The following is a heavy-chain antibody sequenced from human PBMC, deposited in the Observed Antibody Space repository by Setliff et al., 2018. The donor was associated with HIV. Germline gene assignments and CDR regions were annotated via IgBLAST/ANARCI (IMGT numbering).Heavy chain of an antibody. CDR3: ARRRDGYNSAPWRNDY. CDR1: GGSFSGYY. J-gene: IGHJ4*02. V-gene: IGHV4-34*01. Sequence: SETLSLTCAVYGGSFSGYYWSWIRQPPGKGLEWIGEINHSGNINYTPSLKSRVTISVDTSKKQFSLKLRSVTAADTAVYYCARRRDGYNSAPWRNDYWGQGTLVTVSS. CDR2: INHSGNI. D-gene: IGHD5-12*01.